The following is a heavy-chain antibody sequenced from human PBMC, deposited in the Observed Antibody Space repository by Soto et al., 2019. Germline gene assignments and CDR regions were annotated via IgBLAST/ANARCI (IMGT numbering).Heavy chain of an antibody. J-gene: IGHJ6*02. CDR1: GFTVSSNY. V-gene: IGHV3-66*01. CDR2: IYSDGST. D-gene: IGHD3-22*01. CDR3: ARDNWYYDISPYGMDV. Sequence: EVQLVESGGGLVQPGGSLRLSCAASGFTVSSNYMTWVSQGPGKGLEWVSHIYSDGSTYYADSVRGRFTISRDNSKNTLYLQMNSLRAEDTAVYFCARDNWYYDISPYGMDVWGQGTTVTVSS.